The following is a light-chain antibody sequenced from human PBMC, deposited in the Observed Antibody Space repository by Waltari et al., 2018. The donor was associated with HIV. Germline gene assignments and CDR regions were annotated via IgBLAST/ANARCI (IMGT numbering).Light chain of an antibody. CDR1: NSTIGAGYE. V-gene: IGLV1-40*01. CDR3: QSYDNGLNGWV. J-gene: IGLJ3*02. Sequence: QSVLTQPPSVSGAPGRKVTISCTGSNSTIGAGYEVYWYQQCPGTAPKVLIYGNTNRPSGVPDRFSASKSGNSASLAITGLQAADEGDYYCQSYDNGLNGWVFGGGTKLTV. CDR2: GNT.